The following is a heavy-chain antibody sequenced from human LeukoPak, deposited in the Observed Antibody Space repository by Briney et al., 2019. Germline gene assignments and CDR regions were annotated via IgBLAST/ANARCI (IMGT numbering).Heavy chain of an antibody. V-gene: IGHV4-34*01. Sequence: SETLSLTCAVYGGSFSGYYWSWIRQPPGKGLEWIGEINHSGSTNYNPSLKSRVTISVDTSKNLFSLKLSSVTAADTAVYYCARGSPLGLNWFDPWGQGTLVTVSS. CDR1: GGSFSGYY. D-gene: IGHD3-16*01. CDR3: ARGSPLGLNWFDP. CDR2: INHSGST. J-gene: IGHJ5*02.